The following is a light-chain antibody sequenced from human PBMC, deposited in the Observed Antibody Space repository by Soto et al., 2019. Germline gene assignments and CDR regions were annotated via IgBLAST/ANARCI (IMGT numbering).Light chain of an antibody. J-gene: IGLJ2*01. CDR1: SSNIGSNT. Sequence: QSVLTQPPSASGTPGQWVTLSCSGSSSNIGSNTVNWYQQLPGTAPKLLIYSNNQRPSGVPDRFSGSKSGTSASLAISGLHSEDEADYYCPAWDDSLNGVVFGGGTKLTVL. CDR2: SNN. V-gene: IGLV1-44*01. CDR3: PAWDDSLNGVV.